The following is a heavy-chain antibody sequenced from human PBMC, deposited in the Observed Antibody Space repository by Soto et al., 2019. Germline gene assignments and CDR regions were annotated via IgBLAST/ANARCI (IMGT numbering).Heavy chain of an antibody. Sequence: ASVKVSCKASGYTFTSYGISWVRQAPGQGLEWMGWISAYNGNTNYAQKLQGRVTMTTDTSTSTAYMELRSLRSDDTAVYYCARVGWVFGVVIHPLNWFDPWGQGTLVTVS. D-gene: IGHD3-3*01. V-gene: IGHV1-18*01. CDR3: ARVGWVFGVVIHPLNWFDP. J-gene: IGHJ5*02. CDR2: ISAYNGNT. CDR1: GYTFTSYG.